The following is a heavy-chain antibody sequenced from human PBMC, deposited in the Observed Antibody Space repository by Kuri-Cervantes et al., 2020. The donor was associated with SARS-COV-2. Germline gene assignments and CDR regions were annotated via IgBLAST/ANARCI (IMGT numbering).Heavy chain of an antibody. V-gene: IGHV1-69*13. CDR3: ARGVNDYAWGSYRSVCWFDP. CDR2: IIPMFGTA. J-gene: IGHJ5*02. D-gene: IGHD3-16*02. Sequence: SVMVSCKASGDSFSSYSFNWVRQAPGQGLEWMGGIIPMFGTADYAQRFQGKVTITADESTSTVYMELSSLRSEDTAVYYCARGVNDYAWGSYRSVCWFDPWGQGTLVTVSS. CDR1: GDSFSSYS.